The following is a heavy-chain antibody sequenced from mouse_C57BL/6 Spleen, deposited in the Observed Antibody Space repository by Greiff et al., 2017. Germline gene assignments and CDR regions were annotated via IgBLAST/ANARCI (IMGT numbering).Heavy chain of an antibody. CDR1: GYAFSSSW. V-gene: IGHV1-80*01. CDR3: AKGDYDGTPAY. J-gene: IGHJ3*01. Sequence: VQLQQSGAELVKPGASVKISCKASGYAFSSSWMNWVKQRPGKGLEWIGQIYPGAGDTNYNGKFKGKATLTADKSSSTAYMQLSSLTSADSAVDFCAKGDYDGTPAYWGQGTLVTVSA. D-gene: IGHD2-4*01. CDR2: IYPGAGDT.